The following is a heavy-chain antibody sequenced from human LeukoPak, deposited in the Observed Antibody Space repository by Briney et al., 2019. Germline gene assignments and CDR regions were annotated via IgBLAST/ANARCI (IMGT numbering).Heavy chain of an antibody. D-gene: IGHD5-24*01. CDR2: ISSSGSTI. Sequence: GGSLRLSCAASGFTFSDYYMGWIRQAPGKGLEWVSYISSSGSTIYYADSVKGRFTISRDNAKNSLYLQMNSLRAEDTAVYYCASSAPKRWLQYSGAFDIWGQGTMVTVSS. J-gene: IGHJ3*02. CDR1: GFTFSDYY. V-gene: IGHV3-11*01. CDR3: ASSAPKRWLQYSGAFDI.